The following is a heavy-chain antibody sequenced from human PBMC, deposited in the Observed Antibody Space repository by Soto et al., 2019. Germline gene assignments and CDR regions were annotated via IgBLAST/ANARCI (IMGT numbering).Heavy chain of an antibody. Sequence: QVQLQESGPGLVKPSETLSLTCTVSGGSISSYYWSWIRQPPGKGLEWIGYIYYSGSTNYNPSLKSRVTLSVDTSKNQFSLKLSSVTAADTAVYYCARGDATGPYYYYYYMDVWGKGTTVTVSS. CDR2: IYYSGST. CDR3: ARGDATGPYYYYYYMDV. J-gene: IGHJ6*03. V-gene: IGHV4-59*01. CDR1: GGSISSYY.